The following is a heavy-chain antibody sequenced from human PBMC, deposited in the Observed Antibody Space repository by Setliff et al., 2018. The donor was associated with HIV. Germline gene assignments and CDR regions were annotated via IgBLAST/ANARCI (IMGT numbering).Heavy chain of an antibody. Sequence: GASVKVSCKASGYTLTTYDINWVRQATGQGLEWMGWMNPNSGNTGYAQKFQGRVTMTRHTSTSTAYMQLSSLRSEDTAVYYCARVIPDYGDYYFDYWGQGTLVTVSS. V-gene: IGHV1-8*02. CDR3: ARVIPDYGDYYFDY. J-gene: IGHJ4*02. D-gene: IGHD4-17*01. CDR1: GYTLTTYD. CDR2: MNPNSGNT.